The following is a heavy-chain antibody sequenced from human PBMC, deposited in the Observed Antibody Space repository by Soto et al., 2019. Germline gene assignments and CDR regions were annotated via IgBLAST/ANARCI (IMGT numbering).Heavy chain of an antibody. CDR1: GFSFVNYA. CDR2: LSGSGTST. CDR3: AKATTNGGWFNPFDS. D-gene: IGHD6-19*01. Sequence: LRLSCAASGFSFVNYAMNWVRQAPGKGLEWVSGLSGSGTSTYYADSVEGRFTISRDNSRDTLFLQMNSLTADDTAVYYCAKATTNGGWFNPFDSWGQGALVTVSS. V-gene: IGHV3-23*01. J-gene: IGHJ4*02.